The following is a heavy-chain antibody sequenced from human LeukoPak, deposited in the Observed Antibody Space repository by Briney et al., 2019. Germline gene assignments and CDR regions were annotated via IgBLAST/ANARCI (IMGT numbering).Heavy chain of an antibody. J-gene: IGHJ3*02. V-gene: IGHV4-59*01. D-gene: IGHD3-9*01. CDR1: GGSISSYY. CDR2: IYYSGST. Sequence: SETLSLTCTVSGGSISSYYWSWIRQPPGKGLEWIGYIYYSGSTNYNPSLKSRVTISVDTSKNQFSLKLSSVTAADTAVYYCARGFPYYDILTGYYQDAFDIWGQGTMVTVSS. CDR3: ARGFPYYDILTGYYQDAFDI.